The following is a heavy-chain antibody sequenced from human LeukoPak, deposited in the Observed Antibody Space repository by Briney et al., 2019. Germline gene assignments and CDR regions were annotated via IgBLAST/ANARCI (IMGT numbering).Heavy chain of an antibody. CDR1: GYTFTSYY. D-gene: IGHD6-19*01. J-gene: IGHJ6*02. V-gene: IGHV1-46*01. Sequence: ASVKVSCKASGYTFTSYYIHWVRQAPGQGLEWMGNINPSGGYTSNAQKFQGRVTMTRDTPTSTVYMEVSSLTSEDTGVYYCARGAGSSGWYYYYGMDVWGQGTTVTVSS. CDR2: INPSGGYT. CDR3: ARGAGSSGWYYYYGMDV.